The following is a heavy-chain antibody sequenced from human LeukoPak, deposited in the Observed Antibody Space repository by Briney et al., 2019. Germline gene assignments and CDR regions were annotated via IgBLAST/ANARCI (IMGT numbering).Heavy chain of an antibody. V-gene: IGHV4-34*01. CDR2: INHSGST. D-gene: IGHD2-2*01. Sequence: SETLSLTCAVYGGSFSGYYWSWIRQPPGKGLEWIGEINHSGSTNYNPSLKSRITISVDTSKNQFSLKLSSVTAADTAVYYCARARPRYCSSTSCYVHYYYGMDVWGQGTTVTVSS. CDR3: ARARPRYCSSTSCYVHYYYGMDV. CDR1: GGSFSGYY. J-gene: IGHJ6*02.